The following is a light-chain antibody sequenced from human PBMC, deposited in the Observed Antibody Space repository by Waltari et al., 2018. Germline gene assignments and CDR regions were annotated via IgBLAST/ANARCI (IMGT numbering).Light chain of an antibody. J-gene: IGKJ3*01. CDR1: QTISSN. CDR2: GAS. V-gene: IGKV3D-15*01. CDR3: QQYNNRPPLCT. Sequence: EIVMTQSPATLSVSPGDRATLSCRASQTISSNLAWYQQRPVQAPRLFIYGASNRATGIPPRFSGNGSGTDDNPNNSSLQSEDFAVYFCQQYNNRPPLCTFGAVTIV.